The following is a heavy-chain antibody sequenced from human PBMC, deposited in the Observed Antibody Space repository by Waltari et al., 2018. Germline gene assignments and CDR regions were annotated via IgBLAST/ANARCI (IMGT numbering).Heavy chain of an antibody. Sequence: EVHLVQSGAEVKKPGESLKISCMGSGYSFTSYWIGWVRQMPGKGLEWMGIIYPGDSDTSYSPSFQGQVTISADKSISTAYLQWSSLKASDTAMYYCARRHYDFWSGYQDWYFDLWGRGTLVTVSS. D-gene: IGHD3-3*01. CDR3: ARRHYDFWSGYQDWYFDL. CDR1: GYSFTSYW. J-gene: IGHJ2*01. CDR2: IYPGDSDT. V-gene: IGHV5-51*01.